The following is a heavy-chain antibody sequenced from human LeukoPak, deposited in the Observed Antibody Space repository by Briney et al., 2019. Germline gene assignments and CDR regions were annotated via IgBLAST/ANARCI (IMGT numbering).Heavy chain of an antibody. Sequence: GGSLTLSCAASGFTFSSYAMHWVRQAPGEGLEWVAVISYDGSNKYYADSMKGRFTISRDNSKNTLYLQMISLRAEDTAVYYCARGYRGMAVAGPFDYWGQGTLVTVSP. J-gene: IGHJ4*02. CDR2: ISYDGSNK. CDR1: GFTFSSYA. CDR3: ARGYRGMAVAGPFDY. V-gene: IGHV3-30*04. D-gene: IGHD6-19*01.